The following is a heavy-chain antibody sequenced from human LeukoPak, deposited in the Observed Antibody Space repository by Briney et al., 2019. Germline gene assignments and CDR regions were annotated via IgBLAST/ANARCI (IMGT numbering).Heavy chain of an antibody. J-gene: IGHJ5*02. D-gene: IGHD6-13*01. CDR2: ISAYNGNT. CDR3: ARDLGFSSSWSGGWFDP. V-gene: IGHV1-18*01. CDR1: GYTFTSYG. Sequence: ASVKVSCKASGYTFTSYGISWVRQAPGQGLEWMGWISAYNGNTNYAQNLQGRVTMTTDTSTSTACMELRSLRSDDTAVYYCARDLGFSSSWSGGWFDPWGQGTLVTVSS.